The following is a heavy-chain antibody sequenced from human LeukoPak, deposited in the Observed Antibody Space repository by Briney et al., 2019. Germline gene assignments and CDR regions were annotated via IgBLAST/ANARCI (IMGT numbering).Heavy chain of an antibody. CDR2: ISSSGSII. CDR1: GFTFSDYY. V-gene: IGHV3-11*04. J-gene: IGHJ4*02. D-gene: IGHD3-22*01. Sequence: GGSLRLSCAASGFTFSDYYMTWIRQAPGKGLEWVSYISSSGSIIYYADSVKGRFIISRDNAKNSLYLQVNSLRAEDTAVYFCARVGYDSSGRSDYWGQGTLVTVSS. CDR3: ARVGYDSSGRSDY.